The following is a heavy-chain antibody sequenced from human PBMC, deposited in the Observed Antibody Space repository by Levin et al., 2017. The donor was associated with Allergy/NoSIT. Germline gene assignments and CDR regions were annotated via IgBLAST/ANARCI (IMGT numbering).Heavy chain of an antibody. J-gene: IGHJ3*02. CDR3: ATLKTTVAEDAFDM. CDR1: GYTFTHYW. D-gene: IGHD4-23*01. V-gene: IGHV5-51*01. Sequence: LGESLKISCQASGYTFTHYWIGWVRQMPGKGLEWIGIIFPGDSDTRYSPSFQGQVTISVDKSISTAYLQWRSLKASDSAMYYCATLKTTVAEDAFDMWGQGTKVTVSS. CDR2: IFPGDSDT.